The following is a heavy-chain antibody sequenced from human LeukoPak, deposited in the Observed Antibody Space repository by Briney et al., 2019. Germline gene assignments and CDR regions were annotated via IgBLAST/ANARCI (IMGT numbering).Heavy chain of an antibody. Sequence: SQTLSLTCTVSGGSISSGGYYWSWIRQPPGKGLEWIGYIYHSGSTYYNPSLKSRVTISVDRSKNQFSLKLSSVTAADTAVYYCARGGAGYSGGAFDIWGQGTMVTVSS. J-gene: IGHJ3*02. D-gene: IGHD3-9*01. CDR1: GGSISSGGYY. CDR2: IYHSGST. V-gene: IGHV4-30-2*01. CDR3: ARGGAGYSGGAFDI.